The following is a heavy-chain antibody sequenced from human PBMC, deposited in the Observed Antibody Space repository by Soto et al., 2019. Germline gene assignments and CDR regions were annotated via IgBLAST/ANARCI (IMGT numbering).Heavy chain of an antibody. CDR1: AYTFTSYA. V-gene: IGHV1-18*01. Sequence: QVQLVQSGAEVRKPGASVKVSCKASAYTFTSYAITWVRQAPGQGLEWMGWISAYNGKTNYTQKLQGRVTMTTDTATSTAYMELRSLRADDTAVYYCARDGVYDIRWAYFDYWGQGTLVTVSS. CDR2: ISAYNGKT. J-gene: IGHJ4*02. D-gene: IGHD3-22*01. CDR3: ARDGVYDIRWAYFDY.